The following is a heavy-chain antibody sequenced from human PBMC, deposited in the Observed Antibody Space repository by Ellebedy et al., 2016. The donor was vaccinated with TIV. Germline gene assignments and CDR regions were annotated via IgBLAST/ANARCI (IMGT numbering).Heavy chain of an antibody. CDR3: VTWGQSYDR. Sequence: GESLKISCVTSGFTFSSHSMTWVRQAPGKGLEYLAVVSGSGFGVHYTYYADSVRGRFTISRDDSQNTVFLQMNSLTVDDMAVYYCVTWGQSYDRWGQGSLVTISS. CDR1: GFTFSSHS. CDR2: VSGSGFGVHYT. J-gene: IGHJ4*02. D-gene: IGHD3-16*01. V-gene: IGHV3-23*01.